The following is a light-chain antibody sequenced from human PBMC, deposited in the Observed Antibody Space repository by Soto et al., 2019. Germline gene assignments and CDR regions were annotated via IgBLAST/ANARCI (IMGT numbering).Light chain of an antibody. CDR2: ATS. J-gene: IGKJ1*01. CDR3: QQSYSFPWT. CDR1: QSVGSH. V-gene: IGKV1-39*01. Sequence: DIQMTQSPSSLSTSVVDRITITCRASQSVGSHLNWYQQKPGKAPNVLIYATSTLQSGVPSRFSGSGSRTDFTLTISSLQPEDFGTYYCQQSYSFPWTFGQGTKVDI.